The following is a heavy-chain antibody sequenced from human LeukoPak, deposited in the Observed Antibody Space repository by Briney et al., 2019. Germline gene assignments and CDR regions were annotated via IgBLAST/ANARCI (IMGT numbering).Heavy chain of an antibody. CDR3: AKTTYDSWRYFDWFPQRGSYYYMDV. V-gene: IGHV3-30*02. CDR1: GITFSSFG. Sequence: GGSLRLSCAASGITFSSFGMHWVRQAPGKGLEWVASIRYDGSDKYYADSVKGRFTISRDNSKNTLYLQMNSLRAEDTAVYYCAKTTYDSWRYFDWFPQRGSYYYMDVWGKGPRSPSP. D-gene: IGHD3-9*01. J-gene: IGHJ6*03. CDR2: IRYDGSDK.